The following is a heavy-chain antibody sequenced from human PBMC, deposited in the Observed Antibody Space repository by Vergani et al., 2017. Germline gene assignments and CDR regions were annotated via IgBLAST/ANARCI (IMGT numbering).Heavy chain of an antibody. D-gene: IGHD6-13*01. V-gene: IGHV3-9*01. CDR2: ISWNSGSI. CDR3: AXAGIAAADIYYYYYYMDV. Sequence: EVQLVESGGGLVQPGRSLRLSCAASGFTFDDYAMHWVRQAPGKGLEWVSGISWNSGSIGYADSVKGRFTISRDNAKNSLYLQMNSLRAEDTALYYCAXAGIAAADIYYYYYYMDVWGKGTTVTVSS. CDR1: GFTFDDYA. J-gene: IGHJ6*03.